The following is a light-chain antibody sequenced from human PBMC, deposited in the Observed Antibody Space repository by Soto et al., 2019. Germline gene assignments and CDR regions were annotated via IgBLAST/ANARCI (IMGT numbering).Light chain of an antibody. V-gene: IGKV1-5*01. CDR3: QQCNSYPWT. J-gene: IGKJ1*01. CDR2: DAS. CDR1: QGISSY. Sequence: DIQMTQSPSTLSASTGDRVTITCRASQGISSYLAWYQQKPGKAPELLISDASSLESGVPSRFSGSGSGTEFTLTISSLQPDDFATYYCQQCNSYPWTFGQGTKVDI.